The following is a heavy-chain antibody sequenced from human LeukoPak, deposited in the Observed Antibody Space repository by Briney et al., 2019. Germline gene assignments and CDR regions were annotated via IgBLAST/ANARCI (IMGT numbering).Heavy chain of an antibody. CDR3: AKTSVSSGWPELFDF. CDR1: EFTFDSYA. Sequence: PGGSLRLXCAASEFTFDSYAMNWVRQAPGKGLEWVSAISGSGANTYYANSVKGRFTISRDNSKSTLFLQMDSLRAEDTAIYYCAKTSVSSGWPELFDFWGRGTLVTVSS. J-gene: IGHJ4*02. V-gene: IGHV3-23*01. D-gene: IGHD6-19*01. CDR2: ISGSGANT.